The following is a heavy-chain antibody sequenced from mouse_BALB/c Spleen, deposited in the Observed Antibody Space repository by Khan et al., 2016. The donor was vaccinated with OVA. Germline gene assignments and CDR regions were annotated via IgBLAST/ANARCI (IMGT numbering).Heavy chain of an antibody. D-gene: IGHD1-1*01. J-gene: IGHJ4*01. CDR1: GFSLTSYG. V-gene: IGHV2-3*01. CDR2: IWGDGST. Sequence: QVQLQQSGPGLVAPSQSLSITCSISGFSLTSYGVNWVRQPPGKGLEWLGVIWGDGSTNYHSTLKSRLIITKDNSKRQDFLTLNSLQTDDTATYYCAKFTPDYYSMDYWGQGTSVTVSS. CDR3: AKFTPDYYSMDY.